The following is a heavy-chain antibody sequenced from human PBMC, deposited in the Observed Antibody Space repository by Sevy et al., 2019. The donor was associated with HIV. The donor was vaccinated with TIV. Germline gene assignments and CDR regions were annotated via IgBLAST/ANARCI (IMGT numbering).Heavy chain of an antibody. V-gene: IGHV1-24*01. CDR3: ATTKDYYESSGCPFDY. J-gene: IGHJ4*02. CDR2: FDPEDGER. CDR1: GYTLNQLS. Sequence: ASVKVSCKVSGYTLNQLSMHWVRQAPGKGLEWMGSFDPEDGERFYAQKFQGRVTMTEETSTGTAYMELSSLRSEDTAVYYCATTKDYYESSGCPFDYWGQGTLVTVSS. D-gene: IGHD3-22*01.